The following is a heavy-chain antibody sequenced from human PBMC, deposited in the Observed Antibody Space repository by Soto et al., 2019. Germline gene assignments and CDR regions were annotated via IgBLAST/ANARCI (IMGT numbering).Heavy chain of an antibody. Sequence: GGSLRLSCTASGFTFGDYAMSWVRQAPGKGLEWVGFIRSKAYGGTTEYAASVKGRFTISRDDSKSIAYLQMNSLKTEVTAVYYCTREVSTRTLSGYDYYYYYGMDVWGQGTTVTVSS. CDR1: GFTFGDYA. CDR3: TREVSTRTLSGYDYYYYYGMDV. D-gene: IGHD5-12*01. J-gene: IGHJ6*02. V-gene: IGHV3-49*04. CDR2: IRSKAYGGTT.